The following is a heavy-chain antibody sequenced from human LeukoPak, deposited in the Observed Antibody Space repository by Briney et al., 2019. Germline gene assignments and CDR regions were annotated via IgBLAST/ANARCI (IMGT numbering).Heavy chain of an antibody. V-gene: IGHV3-23*01. D-gene: IGHD6-6*01. CDR3: AKSGGGISARRNFDY. J-gene: IGHJ4*02. Sequence: GGSLRLSCAASGFTFSTYAMSRVRQAPGKGLEWVSAISGSGSSTYYADSVKGRFTISRDNSKNTLYLQMNSLRAEDTAVYYCAKSGGGISARRNFDYWGQGTLVTVSS. CDR1: GFTFSTYA. CDR2: ISGSGSST.